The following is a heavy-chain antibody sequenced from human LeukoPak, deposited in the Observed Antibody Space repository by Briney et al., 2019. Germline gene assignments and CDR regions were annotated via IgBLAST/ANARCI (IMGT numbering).Heavy chain of an antibody. D-gene: IGHD2-15*01. V-gene: IGHV3-64D*09. CDR2: ISSNGDFT. CDR1: GFTFSSYA. CDR3: VRPGYCSGGSCYTFFDF. Sequence: LTRGSLRLSCSASGFTFSSYAIHWVRQAPGKGLEYVSAISSNGDFTYYADSVKGRFTISRDDSKNTLYLQMSSLRSEDTAVYYCVRPGYCSGGSCYTFFDFWGQGTLVTVSS. J-gene: IGHJ4*02.